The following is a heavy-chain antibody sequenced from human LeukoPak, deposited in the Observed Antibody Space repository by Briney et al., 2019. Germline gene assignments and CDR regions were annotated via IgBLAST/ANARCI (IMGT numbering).Heavy chain of an antibody. J-gene: IGHJ4*02. V-gene: IGHV3-7*01. CDR2: IKQDGSEK. CDR3: ARPGGGYYLDY. D-gene: IGHD3-3*01. CDR1: GGSISSYY. Sequence: PSETLSLTCTVSGGSISSYYWSWIRQPPGKGLEWVANIKQDGSEKYYVDSVKGRFTISRDNAKNSLYLQMNSLRAEDTAVYYCARPGGGYYLDYWGQGTLVTVSS.